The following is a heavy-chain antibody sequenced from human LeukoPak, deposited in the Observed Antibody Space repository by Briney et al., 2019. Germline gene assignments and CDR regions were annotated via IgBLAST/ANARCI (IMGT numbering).Heavy chain of an antibody. CDR3: ARDREALTGDRHFDY. Sequence: GGSLRLSCAASGFTFSSYWMSWVRQAPGKGLEWVANIKQDGSEKYYVDSVKGRFTISRDNAKNSLYLQMNSLRAEDTAVYYCARDREALTGDRHFDYWGQGTLVTVSS. D-gene: IGHD7-27*01. J-gene: IGHJ4*02. CDR2: IKQDGSEK. CDR1: GFTFSSYW. V-gene: IGHV3-7*01.